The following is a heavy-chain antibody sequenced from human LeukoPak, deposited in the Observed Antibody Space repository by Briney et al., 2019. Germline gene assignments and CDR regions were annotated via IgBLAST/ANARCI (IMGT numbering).Heavy chain of an antibody. CDR1: GFTLSSYA. CDR2: ISYDGTNK. D-gene: IGHD3-9*01. Sequence: GRSLRLSCPASGFTLSSYAMHWVRQAPGTGLEWVAVISYDGTNKYYADSVKGRFTIYRDNSKISLDLQMNSLRVEDTAVYYCARGAQVLRYCDWLERGSYFDYWGQGTLVTVSS. J-gene: IGHJ4*02. V-gene: IGHV3-30-3*01. CDR3: ARGAQVLRYCDWLERGSYFDY.